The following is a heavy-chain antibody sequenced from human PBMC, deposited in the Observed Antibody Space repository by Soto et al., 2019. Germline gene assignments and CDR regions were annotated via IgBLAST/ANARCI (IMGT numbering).Heavy chain of an antibody. V-gene: IGHV3-33*01. J-gene: IGHJ5*02. CDR3: ARASGAVAGPNWFDP. D-gene: IGHD6-19*01. Sequence: GGSLRLSCAASGFTFSSYGMHWVRQAPGKGLEWVAVIWYDGSNKYYADSVKGRFTISRDNSKNTLYLQMNSLRAEDTAVYYCARASGAVAGPNWFDPWGQGTLVTVSS. CDR1: GFTFSSYG. CDR2: IWYDGSNK.